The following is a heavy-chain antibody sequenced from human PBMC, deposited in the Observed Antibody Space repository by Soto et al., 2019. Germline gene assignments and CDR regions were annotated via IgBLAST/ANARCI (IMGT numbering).Heavy chain of an antibody. CDR1: EFHVSSYA. Sequence: PVGCLRLSCVACEFHVSSYALSWVRQTPGKGLEWVALISSVGRNKYYAESVKGRFTISRDNAKNSLHLQMNSLRAEDTAVYSCARDRKLVLGYFYYWGQGTLVTVSS. D-gene: IGHD1-26*01. CDR3: ARDRKLVLGYFYY. V-gene: IGHV3-30*04. CDR2: ISSVGRNK. J-gene: IGHJ4*02.